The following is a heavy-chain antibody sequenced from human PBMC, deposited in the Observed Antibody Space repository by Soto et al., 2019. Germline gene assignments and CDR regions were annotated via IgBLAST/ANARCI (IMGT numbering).Heavy chain of an antibody. Sequence: EVQLLDSGGGLVQPGGSLRLSCAASGFTFSNYAMSWVRQAPGKGLEWVSTISGNGGSTYYADSVKGRFTITRDNSKNMLFLQINSLRDYDWAVYYCANRPASIITFDYWGQGTPVTVSS. J-gene: IGHJ4*02. CDR3: ANRPASIITFDY. V-gene: IGHV3-23*01. CDR1: GFTFSNYA. CDR2: ISGNGGST. D-gene: IGHD2-2*01.